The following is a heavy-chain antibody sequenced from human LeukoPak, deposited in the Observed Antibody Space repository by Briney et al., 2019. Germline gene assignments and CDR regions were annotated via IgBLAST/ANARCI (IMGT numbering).Heavy chain of an antibody. V-gene: IGHV4-34*01. CDR3: ASPSLNGGGNYY. CDR1: GGSFSGYY. Sequence: PSETLSLTCAVYGGSFSGYYWSWIRQPPGKGLEWIGEINHSGSTNYNPSLKSRVTISVDTSKNQFSLKLSSVTAADTAVYYCASPSLNGGGNYYWGQGTLVTVSS. CDR2: INHSGST. J-gene: IGHJ4*02. D-gene: IGHD4-23*01.